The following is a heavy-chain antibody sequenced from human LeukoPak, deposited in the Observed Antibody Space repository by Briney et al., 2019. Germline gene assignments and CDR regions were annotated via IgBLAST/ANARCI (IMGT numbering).Heavy chain of an antibody. Sequence: PSETLSLTCTVSGGSISSGGYYWSWIRQPPGKGLEWIGYIYHSGSTYYNPSLKSRVTISVDRSKNQFSLKLSSVTAADTAVYYCARSLIAARPGNYYYYMDVWGKGTTVTVSS. D-gene: IGHD6-6*01. CDR2: IYHSGST. CDR3: ARSLIAARPGNYYYYMDV. J-gene: IGHJ6*03. V-gene: IGHV4-30-2*01. CDR1: GGSISSGGYY.